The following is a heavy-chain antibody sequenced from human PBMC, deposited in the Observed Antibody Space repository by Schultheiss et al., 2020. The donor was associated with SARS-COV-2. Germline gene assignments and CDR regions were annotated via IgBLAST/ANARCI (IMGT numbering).Heavy chain of an antibody. CDR3: ARLYSSHFDY. CDR1: GGSISSYY. V-gene: IGHV4-59*08. Sequence: SETLSLTCTVSGGSISSYYWGWIRQPPGKGLEWIGEIYHSGSTYYNPSLKSRVTISVDTSKNQFSLKLSSVTAADTAVYYCARLYSSHFDYWGQGTLVTVSS. J-gene: IGHJ4*02. D-gene: IGHD6-13*01. CDR2: IYHSGST.